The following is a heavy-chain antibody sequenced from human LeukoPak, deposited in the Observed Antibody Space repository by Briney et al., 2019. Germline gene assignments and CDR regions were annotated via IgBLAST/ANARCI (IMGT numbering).Heavy chain of an antibody. CDR1: GFFVSSNY. CDR3: ARAGYCTAVSCQNYFDY. Sequence: GGSLRLSCAASGFFVSSNYMSWVRQAPGKGLEWVSVIYTGGTTYYADSVKGRFTISRDNSKNTLYLQMNSLRAEDTAVYYCARAGYCTAVSCQNYFDYWGQGTLVTVSS. CDR2: IYTGGTT. J-gene: IGHJ4*02. V-gene: IGHV3-53*01. D-gene: IGHD2-15*01.